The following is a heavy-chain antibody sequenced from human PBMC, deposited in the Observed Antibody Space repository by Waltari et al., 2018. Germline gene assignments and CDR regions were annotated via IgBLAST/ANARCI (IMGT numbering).Heavy chain of an antibody. J-gene: IGHJ4*02. D-gene: IGHD6-13*01. V-gene: IGHV4-61*02. CDR3: AREFGSLAAAFDY. CDR2: IYTSGNA. Sequence: QVKLQESGPGLVKPPQTLSLTCTAPVGPVNSGSSYWNWLRQPAGKGLEWIGRIYTSGNAHHNPSFRSRVSMSLDTSKNQFSLELASVDAADTAVYYCAREFGSLAAAFDYWGQGTLVTVSS. CDR1: VGPVNSGSSY.